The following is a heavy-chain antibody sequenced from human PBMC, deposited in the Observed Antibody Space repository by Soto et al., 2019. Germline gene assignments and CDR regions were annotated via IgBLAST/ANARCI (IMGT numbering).Heavy chain of an antibody. Sequence: SETLSLTCTVSGGSISSSSYYWGWIRQPPGKGLEWIGSIYYSGSTYYNPSLKSRVTISVDTSKNQFSLKLSSVTAADTAVYYCARDRKYYEILTCYYLPAGNDYWGQGTLVTVSS. CDR1: GGSISSSSYY. CDR3: ARDRKYYEILTCYYLPAGNDY. J-gene: IGHJ4*02. CDR2: IYYSGST. D-gene: IGHD3-9*01. V-gene: IGHV4-39*02.